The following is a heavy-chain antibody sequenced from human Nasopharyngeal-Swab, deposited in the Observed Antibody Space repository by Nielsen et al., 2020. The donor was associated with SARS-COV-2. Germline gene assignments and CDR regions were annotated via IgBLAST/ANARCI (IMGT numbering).Heavy chain of an antibody. V-gene: IGHV3-15*01. Sequence: SCAASGFPFSNAWMSWVRQAPGKGPEWVGRIKSKTDDGTTDYAAPVKGRFTISRDDSKNTLYLQMNSLKTEDTAVYYCTTDPLGYCTNGVCYTTDYWGQGTLVTVSS. CDR3: TTDPLGYCTNGVCYTTDY. CDR1: GFPFSNAW. CDR2: IKSKTDDGTT. D-gene: IGHD2-8*01. J-gene: IGHJ4*02.